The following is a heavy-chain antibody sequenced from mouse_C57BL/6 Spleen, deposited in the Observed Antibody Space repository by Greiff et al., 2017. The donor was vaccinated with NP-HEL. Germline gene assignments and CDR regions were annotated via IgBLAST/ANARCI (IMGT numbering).Heavy chain of an antibody. CDR2: INPNNGGT. Sequence: EVQLQQSGPELVKPGASVKISCKASGYTFTDYYMNWVKQSHGKSLEWIGDINPNNGGTSYNQKFKGKATLTVDKSSSTAYMELRSLTSEDSAVYYCARTVVFDYWGQGTTLTVSS. CDR1: GYTFTDYY. V-gene: IGHV1-26*01. D-gene: IGHD1-1*01. CDR3: ARTVVFDY. J-gene: IGHJ2*01.